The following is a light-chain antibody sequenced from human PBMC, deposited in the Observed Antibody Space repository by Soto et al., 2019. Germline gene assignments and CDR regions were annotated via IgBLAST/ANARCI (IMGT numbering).Light chain of an antibody. CDR1: QSVSSTY. Sequence: EIVLTQSPGTLSLSPGERATLSCRASQSVSSTYLAWYQQQPGQAPRLLIYGASSRATGIPDRFSGSGSGTDFTLTISRLEPEDFAVYYCQQYGSSPKLTFCGGTKVEIK. CDR2: GAS. V-gene: IGKV3-20*01. CDR3: QQYGSSPKLT. J-gene: IGKJ4*01.